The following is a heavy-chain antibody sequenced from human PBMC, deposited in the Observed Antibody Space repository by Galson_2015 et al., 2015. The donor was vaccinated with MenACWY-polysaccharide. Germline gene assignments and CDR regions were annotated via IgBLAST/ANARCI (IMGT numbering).Heavy chain of an antibody. Sequence: SLRLSCAASGFTFSDSWMTWIRQAPGKGLEWVATIKQSGSEKYYVGSVEGRFTVSRDNAKNSLYLQMNSLRAEDTAVYYCARARSWSGYFAFDFWGQGTMVTVSS. V-gene: IGHV3-7*01. CDR3: ARARSWSGYFAFDF. CDR2: IKQSGSEK. D-gene: IGHD3-3*01. CDR1: GFTFSDSW. J-gene: IGHJ3*01.